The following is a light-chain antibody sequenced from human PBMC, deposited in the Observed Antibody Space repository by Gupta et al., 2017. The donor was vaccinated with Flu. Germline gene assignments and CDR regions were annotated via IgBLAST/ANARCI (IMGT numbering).Light chain of an antibody. CDR2: GAS. J-gene: IGKJ1*01. V-gene: IGKV3-15*01. Sequence: EVVMTQSPATLSASPGERITLSCRASQSVGSGVAWYQQKSGQAPSLLISGASTRATDIPARFIGAGSGTAFTLTISSLQSEDFAVYYCQQYNSWPPWTFGQGTKVEIK. CDR3: QQYNSWPPWT. CDR1: QSVGSG.